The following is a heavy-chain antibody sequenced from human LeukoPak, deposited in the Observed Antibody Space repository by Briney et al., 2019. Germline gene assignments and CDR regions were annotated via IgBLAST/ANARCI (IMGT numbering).Heavy chain of an antibody. CDR2: ISGSGGST. J-gene: IGHJ4*02. CDR1: GFTFSSYA. V-gene: IGHV3-23*01. D-gene: IGHD2-21*02. CDR3: AKVPSTYCGGDCHNDY. Sequence: PGGSLRLSCAASGFTFSSYAMSWVRQAPGKGLEWVSAISGSGGSTYYADSVKGRFTISRDNSKNTLYLQMNSLSAEDTAVYYCAKVPSTYCGGDCHNDYWGQGTLVTVSS.